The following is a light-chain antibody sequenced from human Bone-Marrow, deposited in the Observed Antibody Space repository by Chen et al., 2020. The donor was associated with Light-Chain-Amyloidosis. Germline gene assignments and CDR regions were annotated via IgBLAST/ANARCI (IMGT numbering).Light chain of an antibody. CDR3: QSVDSSGTYEVI. V-gene: IGLV3-25*03. J-gene: IGLJ2*01. CDR2: RDT. CDR1: DLPTKY. Sequence: SYELTQPPSVSVSPGQTAGITCSGDDLPTKYAYWYQQKPGQAPVLVIHRDTERPSGISERFSGSSSGTTATLTISGVQAEDEADYHCQSVDSSGTYEVIFGGGTKLTVL.